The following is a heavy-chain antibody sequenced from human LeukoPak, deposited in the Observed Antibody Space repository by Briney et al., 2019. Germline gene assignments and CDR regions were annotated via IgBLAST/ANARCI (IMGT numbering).Heavy chain of an antibody. CDR3: ARTSPEYYFDY. CDR1: SGSISSYY. Sequence: SETLSLTCTVSSGSISSYYWSWIRQPPGKGLEWIGYIYYSGSTNYNPSLKSRVTISVDTSKNQFSLKLSSVTAADTAVYYCARTSPEYYFDYWGQGTLVTVSS. J-gene: IGHJ4*02. V-gene: IGHV4-59*12. CDR2: IYYSGST.